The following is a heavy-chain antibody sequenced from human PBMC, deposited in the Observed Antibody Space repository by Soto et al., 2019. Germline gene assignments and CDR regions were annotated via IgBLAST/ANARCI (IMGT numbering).Heavy chain of an antibody. CDR2: IYHSGAT. Sequence: QVQLQESGSGLVKPSQTLVLTCTVSGDSISRDGYSWSWLRQPPGKGREWIGYIYHSGATYYNPSLKSRVNTTVDKSKNQFPPWAAFVTAAGPAVFFFAQAISYYFRSWGHGTLVTVSS. CDR1: GDSISRDGYS. V-gene: IGHV4-30-2*01. CDR3: AQAISYYFRS. J-gene: IGHJ4*01.